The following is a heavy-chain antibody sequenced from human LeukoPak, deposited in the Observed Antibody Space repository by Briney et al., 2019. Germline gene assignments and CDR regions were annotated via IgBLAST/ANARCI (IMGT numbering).Heavy chain of an antibody. J-gene: IGHJ4*02. CDR2: ISSSSIPI. V-gene: IGHV3-48*02. D-gene: IGHD5-18*01. Sequence: GGSLRLSCAASGFTFSSYNMNWVRQAPGKGLEWVSYISSSSIPIYYTDSVKGRFTTSRDNAKNSLYLQMNSLRDEDTAVYYCARGTAVLGYWGQGTLVTVSS. CDR1: GFTFSSYN. CDR3: ARGTAVLGY.